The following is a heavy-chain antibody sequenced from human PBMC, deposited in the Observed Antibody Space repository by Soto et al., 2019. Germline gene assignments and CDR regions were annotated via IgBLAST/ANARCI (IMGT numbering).Heavy chain of an antibody. D-gene: IGHD3-3*01. CDR3: VRGGRTYYDFWSGYNNWFDP. J-gene: IGHJ5*02. Sequence: SETLSLTCAVYGGSFSGYYWSWIRQPPGKGLEGIGEINHSGSTNYNPSLKSRVTISVDTSKNQFSLXXXXXXAADTAVYYCVRGGRTYYDFWSGYNNWFDPWGQGTLVTVSS. CDR1: GGSFSGYY. V-gene: IGHV4-34*01. CDR2: INHSGST.